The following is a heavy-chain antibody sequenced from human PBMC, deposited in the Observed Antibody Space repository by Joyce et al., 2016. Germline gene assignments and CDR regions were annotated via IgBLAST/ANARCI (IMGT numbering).Heavy chain of an antibody. CDR3: AREDNTSHYAMDV. D-gene: IGHD2-2*01. J-gene: IGHJ6*02. CDR1: GGSISSDDYY. V-gene: IGHV4-30-4*01. Sequence: QVQLQESGPGLVKPSQTLSLTCTVSGGSISSDDYYWSWIRQPPGKGLEWIGYIFYSGRTYSTPSLKSRITMSVDTSKNQFSLKLSSVTAADTAVYYCAREDNTSHYAMDVWGQGTTVTVSS. CDR2: IFYSGRT.